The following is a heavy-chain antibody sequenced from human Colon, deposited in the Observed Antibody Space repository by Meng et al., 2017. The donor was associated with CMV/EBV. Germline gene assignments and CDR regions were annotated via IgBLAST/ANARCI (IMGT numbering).Heavy chain of an antibody. J-gene: IGHJ6*02. CDR1: GFTFSSYS. V-gene: IGHV3-21*01. Sequence: GGSLRLSCAAPGFTFSSYSMNWVRQAPGKGLEWVSSISSSSSYIYYADSVKGRFTISRDNAKNSLYLQMNSLRAEDTAVYYCASDPTIAVAGTGVYYYYGMDVWGQGTTVTVSS. CDR3: ASDPTIAVAGTGVYYYYGMDV. CDR2: ISSSSSYI. D-gene: IGHD6-19*01.